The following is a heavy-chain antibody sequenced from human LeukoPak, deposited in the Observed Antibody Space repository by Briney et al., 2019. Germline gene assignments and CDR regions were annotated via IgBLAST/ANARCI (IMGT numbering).Heavy chain of an antibody. J-gene: IGHJ4*02. CDR3: AIIYYDSSGTDY. CDR2: IKQDGSEK. V-gene: IGHV3-7*02. D-gene: IGHD3-22*01. CDR1: GCTFSSYW. Sequence: QAGGALRLSCAASGCTFSSYWMSWVRQAQGKGLEWVANIKQDGSEKYYVDSVKGRFTISRDNAKNSLYLQMNSLRAEDTAVYYCAIIYYDSSGTDYWGQGTLVTVSS.